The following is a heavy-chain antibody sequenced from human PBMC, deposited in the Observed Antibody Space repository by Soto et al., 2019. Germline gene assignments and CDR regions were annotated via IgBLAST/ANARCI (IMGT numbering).Heavy chain of an antibody. CDR1: GYTFIRYG. D-gene: IGHD3-10*01. Sequence: ASVKVSCKASGYTFIRYGISWVRQAPGQRFEWMGWISPYDDKTVYLEKFQGRVTMTVDRSTRIVKMELRGLKSDDTAVYYCARGVGSGSYYNQYNWFDAWGQGTPVTVSS. J-gene: IGHJ5*02. CDR2: ISPYDDKT. CDR3: ARGVGSGSYYNQYNWFDA. V-gene: IGHV1-18*01.